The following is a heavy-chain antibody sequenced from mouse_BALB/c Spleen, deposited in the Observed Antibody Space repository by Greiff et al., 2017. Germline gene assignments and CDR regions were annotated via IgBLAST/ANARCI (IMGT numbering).Heavy chain of an antibody. J-gene: IGHJ3*01. CDR2: IYPGDGDT. CDR1: GYAFSSYW. V-gene: IGHV1-80*01. CDR3: ARQETGTRFAY. Sequence: VQGVESGAELVRPGSSVKISCKASGYAFSSYWMNWVKQRPGQGLEWIGQIYPGDGDTNYNGKFKGKATLTADKSSSTAYMQLSSLTSEDSAVYFCARQETGTRFAYWGQGTLVTVSA. D-gene: IGHD4-1*01.